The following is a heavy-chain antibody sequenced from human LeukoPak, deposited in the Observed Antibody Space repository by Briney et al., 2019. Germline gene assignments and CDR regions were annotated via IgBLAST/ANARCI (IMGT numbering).Heavy chain of an antibody. CDR3: VRGDTAMVTNWFDP. D-gene: IGHD5-18*01. CDR1: GDSINSGDYY. CDR2: IYYSGST. J-gene: IGHJ5*02. V-gene: IGHV4-61*08. Sequence: PSETLSLTCTVSGDSINSGDYYWFWIRQPPGKGLEWIGYIYYSGSTNYNPSLKSRVTISVDTSKNQFSLKLSSVTAADTAVYYCVRGDTAMVTNWFDPWGQGTLVTVSS.